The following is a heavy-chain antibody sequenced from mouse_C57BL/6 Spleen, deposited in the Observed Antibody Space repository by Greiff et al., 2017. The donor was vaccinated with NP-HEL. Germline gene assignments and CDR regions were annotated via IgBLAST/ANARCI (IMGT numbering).Heavy chain of an antibody. CDR3: ARDLISDGYYHYYAMDY. CDR2: ISDGGSYT. V-gene: IGHV5-4*01. J-gene: IGHJ4*01. Sequence: DVHLVESGGGLVKPGGSLKLSCAASGFTFSSYAMSWVRQTPEKRLEWVATISDGGSYTYYPDNVKGRFTISRDNAKNNLYLQMSHLKSEDTAMYYCARDLISDGYYHYYAMDYWGQGTSVTVSS. D-gene: IGHD2-3*01. CDR1: GFTFSSYA.